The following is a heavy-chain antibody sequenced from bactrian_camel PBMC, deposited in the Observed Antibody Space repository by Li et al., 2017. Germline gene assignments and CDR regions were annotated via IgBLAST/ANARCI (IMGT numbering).Heavy chain of an antibody. V-gene: IGHV3-1*01. Sequence: VQLVESGGGSVQAGGSLRLSCAASGFNFDTYYMGWIRQSPGKGMVWVTSITRYGAATAYADSVKGRFTISRDNAKDTLYLQMNSLKTQDTGVYYCGLNGQNPPGAGTQVTVS. J-gene: IGHJ4*01. CDR2: ITRYGAAT. CDR1: GFNFDTYY.